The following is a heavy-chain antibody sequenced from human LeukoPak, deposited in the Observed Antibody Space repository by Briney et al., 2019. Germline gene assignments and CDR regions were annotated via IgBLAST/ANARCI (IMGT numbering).Heavy chain of an antibody. CDR3: ASRDGYNYNAFDI. CDR2: IIPIFGTA. Sequence: SVKISCKASGGTFSSYAISWVRQAPGQGLEWMGGIIPIFGTANYAQKFQGRVTITADESTSTAYMELSSLRSEDTAVYYCASRDGYNYNAFDIWGQGTMVTVSS. V-gene: IGHV1-69*13. D-gene: IGHD5-24*01. J-gene: IGHJ3*02. CDR1: GGTFSSYA.